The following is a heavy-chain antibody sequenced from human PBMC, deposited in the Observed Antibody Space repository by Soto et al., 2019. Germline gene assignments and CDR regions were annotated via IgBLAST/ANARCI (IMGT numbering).Heavy chain of an antibody. CDR1: GFTFSYYS. D-gene: IGHD4-17*01. CDR3: AKTIVHDYGGDN. CDR2: ITGTGSAK. Sequence: GGSLRLSCAASGFTFSYYSMNWVRQAPGKGLEWVSYITGTGSAKTYADSVKGRFTISRDNAKNSLYLQMNSLRVEDTAVYFCAKTIVHDYGGDNWGQGTLVTVSS. V-gene: IGHV3-48*01. J-gene: IGHJ4*02.